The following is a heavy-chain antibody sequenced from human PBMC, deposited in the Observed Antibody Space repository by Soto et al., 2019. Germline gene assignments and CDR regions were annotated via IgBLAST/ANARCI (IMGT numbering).Heavy chain of an antibody. CDR3: AISSWYYYYYGMDV. CDR1: GFTFSSYA. CDR2: ISGSGGST. V-gene: IGHV3-23*01. Sequence: GGSLRLSCAASGFTFSSYAMSWVRQAPGKGLEWVSAISGSGGSTYYADSVKGRFTISRDNSKNTLYLQMNSLRAEDTAVYYCAISSWYYYYYGMDVWGQGTTVTVSS. D-gene: IGHD6-13*01. J-gene: IGHJ6*02.